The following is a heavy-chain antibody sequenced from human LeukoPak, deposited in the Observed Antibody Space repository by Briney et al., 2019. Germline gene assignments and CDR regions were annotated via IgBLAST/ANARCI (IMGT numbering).Heavy chain of an antibody. J-gene: IGHJ6*04. V-gene: IGHV3-7*03. CDR2: XKQEGSEK. CDR3: ARLSRGLYGSGSNYYGMDV. CDR1: GFTFSSYW. Sequence: LSCAAXGFTFSSYWMSWVSQAPGKGLEWVAXXKQEGSEKYYVDSVKGRFTISRDNAKNSLYLQMNSLRAEDTAVYYCARLSRGLYGSGSNYYGMDVWGKGTTVTVSS. D-gene: IGHD3-10*01.